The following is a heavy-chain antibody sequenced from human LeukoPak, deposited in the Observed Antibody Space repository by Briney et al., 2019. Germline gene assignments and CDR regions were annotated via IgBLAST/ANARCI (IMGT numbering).Heavy chain of an antibody. CDR2: INPNSGGT. J-gene: IGHJ4*02. CDR3: ARARKTYYYGSGNIDY. V-gene: IGHV1-2*06. CDR1: GYTFTGYY. Sequence: ASVKVSCKASGYTFTGYYMHWVRQAPGQGLEWVGRINPNSGGTNYAQKFQGRVTMTRDTSISTAYMELSRLRSDDTAVYYCARARKTYYYGSGNIDYWGQGTLVTVSS. D-gene: IGHD3-10*01.